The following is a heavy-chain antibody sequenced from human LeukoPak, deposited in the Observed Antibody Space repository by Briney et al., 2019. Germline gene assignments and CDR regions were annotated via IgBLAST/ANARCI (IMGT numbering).Heavy chain of an antibody. CDR2: ISYDGSNK. Sequence: GGSLRLSCAASGFTFSSYAMHWVRQAPGKGLEWVAVISYDGSNKYYADSVKGRFTISRDNSKNTLYLQMNSLRAEDTAVYYCAKDATERFDYWGQGTLVTVSS. CDR1: GFTFSSYA. CDR3: AKDATERFDY. V-gene: IGHV3-30*04. J-gene: IGHJ4*02.